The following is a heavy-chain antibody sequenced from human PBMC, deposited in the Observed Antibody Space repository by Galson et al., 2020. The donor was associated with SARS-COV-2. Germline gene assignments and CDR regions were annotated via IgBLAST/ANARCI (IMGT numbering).Heavy chain of an antibody. V-gene: IGHV1-3*01. CDR2: INAGNGNT. D-gene: IGHD2-2*01. CDR3: ARGGDYCSSTSCYYYYYMDV. CDR1: GYTFTSYA. Sequence: ASVKVSCKASGYTFTSYAMHWVRQAPGQRLEWMGWINAGNGNTKYLQKFQGRVTITRDTSASTAYMELSSLRSEDTAVYYCARGGDYCSSTSCYYYYYMDVWGKGTTVTISS. J-gene: IGHJ6*03.